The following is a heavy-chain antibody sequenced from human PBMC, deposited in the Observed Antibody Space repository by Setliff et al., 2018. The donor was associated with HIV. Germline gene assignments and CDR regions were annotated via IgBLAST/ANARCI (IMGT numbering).Heavy chain of an antibody. Sequence: TGGSLRLSCAASGFTFSSYWMSWVRQAPGKGLEWVANIKQDGSEKYYADSVKGRFSISRDNAKNTLYLQMNNLRAEDTAVYYCVTSPNIVSRWGQGTLVTVSS. D-gene: IGHD5-12*01. CDR2: IKQDGSEK. CDR3: VTSPNIVSR. CDR1: GFTFSSYW. V-gene: IGHV3-7*01. J-gene: IGHJ4*02.